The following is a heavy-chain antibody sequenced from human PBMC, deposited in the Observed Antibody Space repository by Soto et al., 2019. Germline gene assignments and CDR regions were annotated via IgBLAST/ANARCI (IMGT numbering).Heavy chain of an antibody. D-gene: IGHD5-18*01. CDR3: ARDRGYSYGDDAFDI. Sequence: QVQLHESGPGLVRPSQTLSLTCTVSGGSISSGGYCWSWIRQHPGKGLAWLGYVWYSGSTSYNPSLKSRVIISVDTSKNQSSLKLNSVTAADTAVFYCARDRGYSYGDDAFDIWGQGTMVTVSS. J-gene: IGHJ3*02. V-gene: IGHV4-31*03. CDR1: GGSISSGGYC. CDR2: VWYSGST.